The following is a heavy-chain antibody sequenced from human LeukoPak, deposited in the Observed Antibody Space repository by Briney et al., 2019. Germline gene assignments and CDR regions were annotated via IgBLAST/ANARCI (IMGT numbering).Heavy chain of an antibody. CDR1: GGSISSYY. D-gene: IGHD3-16*01. Sequence: SETLSLTCTVSGGSISSYYWSWIRQPPGKGLEWIGYIYYSGSTNYNPSLKSRVTISVDTSKNQFSLKLSSVTAADTAVYYCARLSFAHYFDYWGQGTLVSVSS. V-gene: IGHV4-59*01. CDR2: IYYSGST. CDR3: ARLSFAHYFDY. J-gene: IGHJ4*02.